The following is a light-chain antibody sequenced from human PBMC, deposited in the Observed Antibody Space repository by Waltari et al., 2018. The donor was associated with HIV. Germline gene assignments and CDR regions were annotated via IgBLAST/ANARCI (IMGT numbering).Light chain of an antibody. J-gene: IGLJ3*02. CDR2: RNN. Sequence: QAGLTQPPSVSKDLRQTAPPPCTGNINNVGDQGAAWLQQHQGHPPKLLSSRNNNRPSGISERFSASRSGNTASLTITGLQPEDEADYYCSAWDSSLSAWVFGGGTKLTVL. CDR1: INNVGDQG. V-gene: IGLV10-54*01. CDR3: SAWDSSLSAWV.